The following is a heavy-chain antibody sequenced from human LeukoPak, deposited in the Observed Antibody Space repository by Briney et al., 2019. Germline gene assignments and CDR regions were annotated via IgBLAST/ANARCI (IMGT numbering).Heavy chain of an antibody. D-gene: IGHD4-17*01. CDR2: INPNSGGT. CDR3: AREAVATVTDVYYFDY. V-gene: IGHV1-2*02. CDR1: GYTFTGYY. J-gene: IGHJ4*02. Sequence: GASVKVSCKASGYTFTGYYMHWVRQAPGQGLEWMGWINPNSGGTNYAQKFQGRVTMTRDTSISTAYMELSRLRSDDTAVYYCAREAVATVTDVYYFDYWGQGTLVTVSS.